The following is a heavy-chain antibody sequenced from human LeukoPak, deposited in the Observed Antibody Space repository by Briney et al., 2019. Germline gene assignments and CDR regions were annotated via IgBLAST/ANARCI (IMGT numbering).Heavy chain of an antibody. V-gene: IGHV1-2*02. CDR1: GYTFTGYY. CDR3: ARALTRYSTAWYGY. CDR2: INPNSGGT. D-gene: IGHD6-19*01. Sequence: ASVKVSCKASGYTFTGYYMHWVRQAPGQGLEWMGWINPNSGGTNCAQKFQGRVTMTRDTSISTAYMDLSSLTSDDTALYYCARALTRYSTAWYGYWGQGTLVTVSS. J-gene: IGHJ4*02.